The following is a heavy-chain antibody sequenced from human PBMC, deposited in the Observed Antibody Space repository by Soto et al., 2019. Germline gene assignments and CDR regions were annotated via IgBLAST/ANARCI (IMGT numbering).Heavy chain of an antibody. J-gene: IGHJ5*02. Sequence: ASVKVSCKASGYTFTSYYMHWVRQAPGQGLEWMGIINPSGGSTSYAQKFQGRVTMTRDTPTSTVYMELSSLRSEDTAVYYCARDPHLYSSSWYYPGPTTSVWFDPWGQGTLVTVSS. CDR3: ARDPHLYSSSWYYPGPTTSVWFDP. CDR2: INPSGGST. V-gene: IGHV1-46*01. D-gene: IGHD6-13*01. CDR1: GYTFTSYY.